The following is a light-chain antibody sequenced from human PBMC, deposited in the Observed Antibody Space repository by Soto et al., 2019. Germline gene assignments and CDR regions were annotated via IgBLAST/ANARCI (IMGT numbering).Light chain of an antibody. Sequence: QSVLTQPPSASGTPGQRVIISCSGSSSNIGSNYVFWYQQLPGTAPKVLIYRNNQRPSGVPDRFSGSKSGTSASLAISGLRSEDEADYYCAAWDDSLSGWVFGGGTQLTVL. CDR1: SSNIGSNY. CDR3: AAWDDSLSGWV. V-gene: IGLV1-47*01. CDR2: RNN. J-gene: IGLJ3*02.